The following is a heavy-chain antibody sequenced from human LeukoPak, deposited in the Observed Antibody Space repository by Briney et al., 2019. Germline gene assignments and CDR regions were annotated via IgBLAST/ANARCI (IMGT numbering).Heavy chain of an antibody. D-gene: IGHD3-10*02. CDR1: GGSFSGYY. V-gene: IGHV4-34*01. CDR2: INHSGST. Sequence: SETLSLTCAVYGGSFSGYYWSWIRQPPGKGLEWIGEINHSGSTNYNPSLKSRVTISVDTSKTQFSLKLSSVTAADTAVYYCARQSVFPYYYYMDVWGKGTTVTISS. J-gene: IGHJ6*03. CDR3: ARQSVFPYYYYMDV.